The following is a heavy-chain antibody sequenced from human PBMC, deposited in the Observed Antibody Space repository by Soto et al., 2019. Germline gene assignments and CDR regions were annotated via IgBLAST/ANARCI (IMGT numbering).Heavy chain of an antibody. CDR3: AKDQIWGYDFWSGYSNNWFDP. Sequence: HPGGSLRLSCAASGFTFSSYAMSRVRQAPGKGLEWVSAISGSGGSTYYADSVKGRFTISRDNSKNTLYLQMNSLRAEDTAVYYCAKDQIWGYDFWSGYSNNWFDPWGQGTLVTVSS. CDR1: GFTFSSYA. J-gene: IGHJ5*02. V-gene: IGHV3-23*01. CDR2: ISGSGGST. D-gene: IGHD3-3*01.